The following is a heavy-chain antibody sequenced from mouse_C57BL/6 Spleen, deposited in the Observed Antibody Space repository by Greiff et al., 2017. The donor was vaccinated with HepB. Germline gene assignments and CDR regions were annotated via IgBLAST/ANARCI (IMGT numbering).Heavy chain of an antibody. V-gene: IGHV1-42*01. CDR3: ARRGGSSLPFAY. D-gene: IGHD1-1*01. J-gene: IGHJ3*01. Sequence: EVQLQQSGPELVKPGASVKISCKASGYSFTGYYMNWVKQSPEKSLEWIGEINPSTGGTTYNQKFKAKATLTVDKSSSTAYMQLKSLTSEDSAVYYCARRGGSSLPFAYWGQGTLVTVSA. CDR2: INPSTGGT. CDR1: GYSFTGYY.